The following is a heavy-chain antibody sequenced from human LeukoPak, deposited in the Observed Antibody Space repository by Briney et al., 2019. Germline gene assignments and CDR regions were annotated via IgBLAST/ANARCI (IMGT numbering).Heavy chain of an antibody. CDR1: GGSISGYY. CDR3: ARLITGTTTALDI. D-gene: IGHD1-7*01. Sequence: KPSETLSLTCSVSGGSISGYYWTWIRQPAGKGLEWIGRVYTSGSTHYNPSLKTRLTMSVDTSKNQFSLKLSSVTAADTAVYYCARLITGTTTALDIWGQGTMVTVSS. V-gene: IGHV4-4*07. J-gene: IGHJ3*02. CDR2: VYTSGST.